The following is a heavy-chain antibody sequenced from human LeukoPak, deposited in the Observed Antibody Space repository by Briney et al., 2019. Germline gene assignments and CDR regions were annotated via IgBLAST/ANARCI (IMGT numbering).Heavy chain of an antibody. CDR3: AKVHHSRLHGDYFDY. CDR1: GFTFSSYA. J-gene: IGHJ4*02. V-gene: IGHV3-23*01. Sequence: GGSLRLSCAASGFTFSSYAMSWVRQAPGKGLEWVSAISGSGGSTYYADSVKGRFTISRDNSKNTLYLQMNSLRAEDTAVYYCAKVHHSRLHGDYFDYWGQGTLVTVSS. D-gene: IGHD1-14*01. CDR2: ISGSGGST.